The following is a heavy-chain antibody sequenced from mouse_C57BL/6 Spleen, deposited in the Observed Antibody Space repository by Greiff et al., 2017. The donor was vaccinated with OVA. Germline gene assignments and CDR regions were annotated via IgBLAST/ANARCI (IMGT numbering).Heavy chain of an antibody. Sequence: EVQLVGSGGDLVKPGGSLKLSCAASGFTFSSYGMSWVRQTPDKRLEWVATISSGGSYTYYPDSVKGRFTISRDNAKNTLYLQMSSLKSEDTAMYYCARHLDYGDEDYWGQGTSVTVSS. CDR2: ISSGGSYT. CDR3: ARHLDYGDEDY. D-gene: IGHD2-4*01. CDR1: GFTFSSYG. J-gene: IGHJ4*01. V-gene: IGHV5-6*01.